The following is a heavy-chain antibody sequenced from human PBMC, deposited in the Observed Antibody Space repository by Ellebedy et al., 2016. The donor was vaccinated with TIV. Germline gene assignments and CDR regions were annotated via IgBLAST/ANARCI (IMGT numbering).Heavy chain of an antibody. Sequence: SETLSLTCTVSGGSISDYYWNWIRQPPGKGLEWIGYIYSSGSTNYSPSLKSRVTISVDTSKSQFSLRLSSVTAADTAVYYCARGMHVWGKGTTVTVSS. CDR1: GGSISDYY. CDR3: ARGMHV. CDR2: IYSSGST. J-gene: IGHJ6*04. V-gene: IGHV4-59*01.